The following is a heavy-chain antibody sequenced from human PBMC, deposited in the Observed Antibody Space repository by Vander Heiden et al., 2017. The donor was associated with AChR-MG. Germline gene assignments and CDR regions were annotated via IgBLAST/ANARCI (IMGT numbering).Heavy chain of an antibody. CDR2: IIPIFGTA. CDR3: ARDSGYSYGLFDY. CDR1: VGTFSSYA. J-gene: IGHJ4*02. V-gene: IGHV1-69*01. Sequence: QVQLVQSVAEVKKPGSTVKVSFKASVGTFSSYAISCERQAPGQGLEWMGGIIPIFGTANYAQKFQGRVTITADESTSTAYMELSSLGSEDTAVYYCARDSGYSYGLFDYWGQGTLVTVSS. D-gene: IGHD5-18*01.